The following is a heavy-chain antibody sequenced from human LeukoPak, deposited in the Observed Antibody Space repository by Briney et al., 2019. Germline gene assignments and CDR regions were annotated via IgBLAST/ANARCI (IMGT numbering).Heavy chain of an antibody. CDR2: ISGSGGDT. CDR3: ARRVVVPAAPYYFDY. D-gene: IGHD2-2*01. Sequence: GGSLRLSCAASGFTFSNFPMTWVRRAPGKGLESFSSISGSGGDTYYTDSVKGRFTISRDNAKNTLYLQMNSLRAEDTAVYYCARRVVVPAAPYYFDYWGQGTLVTVSS. J-gene: IGHJ4*02. CDR1: GFTFSNFP. V-gene: IGHV3-23*01.